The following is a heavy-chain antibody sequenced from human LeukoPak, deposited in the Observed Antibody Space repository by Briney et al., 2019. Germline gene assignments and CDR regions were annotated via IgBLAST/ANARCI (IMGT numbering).Heavy chain of an antibody. CDR1: GFTFSSYT. D-gene: IGHD1-1*01. V-gene: IGHV3-23*01. J-gene: IGHJ3*02. Sequence: GGSLRLSCTASGFTFSSYTMTWVRQAPGKGLKWVSTITTGDGNTYYADSVKGRFTVSRDDSKNTLYLQMNSLRAEDTAVYYCARDPSQTGTLPSDIWGQGTMVTVSS. CDR3: ARDPSQTGTLPSDI. CDR2: ITTGDGNT.